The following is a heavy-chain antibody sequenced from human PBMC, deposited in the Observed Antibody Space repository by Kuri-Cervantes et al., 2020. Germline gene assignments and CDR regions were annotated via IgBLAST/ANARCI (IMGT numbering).Heavy chain of an antibody. V-gene: IGHV1-2*04. CDR3: ARGGPAGDCGGGNCYHSSYYYYMDV. Sequence: ASVKVSCKASGYSFTGYYVHWVRQAPGQGLEWRGWINLHSGGTNYAQKFQGWVTMTRDTSISTAYMELSRLTSDDTAVYYCARGGPAGDCGGGNCYHSSYYYYMDVWGKGTTVTVSS. CDR1: GYSFTGYY. D-gene: IGHD2-15*01. CDR2: INLHSGGT. J-gene: IGHJ6*03.